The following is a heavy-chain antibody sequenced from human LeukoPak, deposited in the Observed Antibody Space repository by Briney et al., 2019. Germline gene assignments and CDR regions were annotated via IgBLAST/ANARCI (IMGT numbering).Heavy chain of an antibody. J-gene: IGHJ5*02. D-gene: IGHD5-12*01. CDR1: GGSFSSYY. Sequence: SETLSLTSTVSGGSFSSYYCSWIRQPPVHGLGWIGYIYYSGSTNYNPSLKSRVTISLDTSKNQFSLKLSSVTAADTAVYYCVRAVGPVGGYDSPWGQGTLVTVSS. CDR3: VRAVGPVGGYDSP. V-gene: IGHV4-59*01. CDR2: IYYSGST.